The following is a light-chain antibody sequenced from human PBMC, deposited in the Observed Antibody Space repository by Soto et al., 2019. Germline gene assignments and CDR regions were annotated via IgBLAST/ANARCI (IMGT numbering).Light chain of an antibody. J-gene: IGLJ2*01. Sequence: QSVLTQPPSVSADPGQKVTISCSGSSSNIGNNYVSWYQQLPGTAPKLLIYESNKRPSGIPDRFSGSKSGTSATLGITGLQTGDEADYYCGTWDSSLSAVVFGGGTKLTVL. V-gene: IGLV1-51*02. CDR2: ESN. CDR3: GTWDSSLSAVV. CDR1: SSNIGNNY.